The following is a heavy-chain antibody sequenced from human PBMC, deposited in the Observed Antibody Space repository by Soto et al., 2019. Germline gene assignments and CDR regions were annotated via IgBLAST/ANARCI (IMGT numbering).Heavy chain of an antibody. D-gene: IGHD3-9*01. J-gene: IGHJ6*01. CDR1: GGSFSGYY. V-gene: IGHV4-34*01. CDR3: ARADYEILNGCYAMDV. CDR2: INHSGST. Sequence: SETLSLTCAVYGGSFSGYYWSWIRQPPGKGLEWIGEINHSGSTNYNPSLQSRVTISVDTSKNQFSLKLSSVTAADTAVYFCARADYEILNGCYAMDVWGQGTTVSV.